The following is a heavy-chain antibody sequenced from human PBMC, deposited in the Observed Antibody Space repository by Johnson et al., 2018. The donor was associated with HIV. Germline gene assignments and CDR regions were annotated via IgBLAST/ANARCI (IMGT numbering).Heavy chain of an antibody. D-gene: IGHD3-22*01. Sequence: VQLVESGGGVVRPGGSLRLSCAASGFTFDDHGMSWVRQAPGKGLEWVSGINWNGGSIGYADSVKGRFTISRDNAKNSLYLQMNSLRAEDTAVYYCARGGWFVVVVTGSDDAFDIWGQGTMVTVSS. V-gene: IGHV3-20*04. CDR1: GFTFDDHG. J-gene: IGHJ3*02. CDR2: INWNGGSI. CDR3: ARGGWFVVVVTGSDDAFDI.